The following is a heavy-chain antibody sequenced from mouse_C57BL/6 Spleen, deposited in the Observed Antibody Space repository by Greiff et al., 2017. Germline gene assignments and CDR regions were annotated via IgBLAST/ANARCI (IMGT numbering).Heavy chain of an antibody. J-gene: IGHJ2*01. V-gene: IGHV1-4*01. CDR3: ARNNLTGEAFDY. CDR2: INPSSGYT. D-gene: IGHD4-1*01. Sequence: VQLQQSGAELARPGASVKMSCKASGYTFTSYTMHWVKQRPGQGLEWIGYINPSSGYTKYNQKFKDKATLTADKSSSTAYMPLLSLTSKDSAVYYCARNNLTGEAFDYWGQGTTLTVSS. CDR1: GYTFTSYT.